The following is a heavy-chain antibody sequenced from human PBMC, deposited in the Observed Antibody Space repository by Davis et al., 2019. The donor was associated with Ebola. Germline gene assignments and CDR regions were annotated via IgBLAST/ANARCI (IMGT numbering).Heavy chain of an antibody. Sequence: PGGSLRLSCAASGFTFSSYAMSWVRQAPGKGLEWVSAISGSGGSTYYADSVKGRFTISRDNSKNTLYLQMNSLRAEDTAVYYCVKGIELGIEVAAFYWGQGTLVTVAS. CDR2: ISGSGGST. J-gene: IGHJ4*02. CDR3: VKGIELGIEVAAFY. V-gene: IGHV3-23*01. CDR1: GFTFSSYA. D-gene: IGHD6-19*01.